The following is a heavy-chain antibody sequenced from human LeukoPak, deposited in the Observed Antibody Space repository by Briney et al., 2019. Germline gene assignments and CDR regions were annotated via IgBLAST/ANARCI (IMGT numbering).Heavy chain of an antibody. Sequence: SVKVSCKASGYTFTGYYMHWVRQAPGQRLEWMGGFDTEDGETKYAQKFQGRVTMTEHTSTDTAYMELGRPASEDTAVYYCATHTISGVVTYASLIWGRGTLVTVSS. CDR3: ATHTISGVVTYASLI. J-gene: IGHJ3*02. CDR2: FDTEDGET. D-gene: IGHD3-3*01. CDR1: GYTFTGYY. V-gene: IGHV1-24*01.